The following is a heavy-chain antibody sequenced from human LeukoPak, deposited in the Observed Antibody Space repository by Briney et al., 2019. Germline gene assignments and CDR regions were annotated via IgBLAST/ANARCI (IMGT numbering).Heavy chain of an antibody. CDR2: ISGSGGST. CDR1: GFTFSSYS. J-gene: IGHJ4*02. D-gene: IGHD6-13*01. CDR3: AKDVRSSWLTYFDY. Sequence: PGGSLRLSCAASGFTFSSYSMNWVRQAPGKGLEWVSAISGSGGSTYYADSVKGRFTISRDNSKNTLYLQMNSLRAEDTAVYYRAKDVRSSWLTYFDYWGQGTLVTVSS. V-gene: IGHV3-23*01.